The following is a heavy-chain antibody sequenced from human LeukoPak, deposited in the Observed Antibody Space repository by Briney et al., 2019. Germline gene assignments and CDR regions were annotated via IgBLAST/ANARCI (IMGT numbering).Heavy chain of an antibody. Sequence: PGRSLRLSCTASGFTFGDYSMSWFRQAPGKGLEWVGVIRNKAYGRTTEYAAAVKGRFTISRDDSRSIAYMHMNSRKTEYTAVYDCSKDPLDYWGQGTLVTVSS. CDR2: IRNKAYGRTT. CDR3: SKDPLDY. CDR1: GFTFGDYS. V-gene: IGHV3-49*03. J-gene: IGHJ4*02. D-gene: IGHD6-6*01.